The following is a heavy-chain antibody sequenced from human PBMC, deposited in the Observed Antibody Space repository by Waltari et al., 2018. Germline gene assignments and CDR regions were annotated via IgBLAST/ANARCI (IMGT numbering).Heavy chain of an antibody. V-gene: IGHV3-30*02. CDR2: ILYDGSDD. D-gene: IGHD1-26*01. CDR1: GFTFNTNN. CDR3: AKDSGSGGYAFDV. Sequence: QMYLVESGGTVVQPGTSLTLSCAASGFTFNTNNMHWVRQAPGKGLEWVSFILYDGSDDSYADSVKGRFTISRDNSKHTIFLQMIGLKVEDTAVYFCAKDSGSGGYAFDVWGQGTMVTVSS. J-gene: IGHJ3*01.